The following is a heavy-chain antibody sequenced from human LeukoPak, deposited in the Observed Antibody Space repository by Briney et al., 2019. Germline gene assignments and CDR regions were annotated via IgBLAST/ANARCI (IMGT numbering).Heavy chain of an antibody. Sequence: SETLSLTCAVYGGSFSGYYWSWVRQPPGKGLEWIGEINHSGSTNYNPSLKSRVTISVDTSKNQFSLKLSSVTAADTAVYYCARGPSRRTYYYDSRLYYFDYWGQGTLVTVSS. CDR1: GGSFSGYY. V-gene: IGHV4-34*01. CDR3: ARGPSRRTYYYDSRLYYFDY. CDR2: INHSGST. J-gene: IGHJ4*02. D-gene: IGHD3-22*01.